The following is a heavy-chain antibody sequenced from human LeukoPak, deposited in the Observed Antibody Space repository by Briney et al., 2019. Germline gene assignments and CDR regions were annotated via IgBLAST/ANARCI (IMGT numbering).Heavy chain of an antibody. D-gene: IGHD4-17*01. J-gene: IGHJ4*02. CDR2: IYYSGST. Sequence: PSETLSLTCTVSVRSISISSYYGGWIRQPPGKGLEWIGSIYYSGSTYYNPSLKSRVTISVDTSKNQFSLKLSSVTAADTAVYYCARDWATVTELDYWGQGTLVTVSS. V-gene: IGHV4-39*02. CDR3: ARDWATVTELDY. CDR1: VRSISISSYY.